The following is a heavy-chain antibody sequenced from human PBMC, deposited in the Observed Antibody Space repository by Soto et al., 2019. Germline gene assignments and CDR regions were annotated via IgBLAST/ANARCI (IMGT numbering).Heavy chain of an antibody. CDR1: GVSISDYF. Sequence: QVELQESGPGLVKPSETLSLACTVSGVSISDYFWVWMRQPPGKGLEWIGYIHDTGSTKYNPSLKSRLTIVVATSKNQFSLKLRSVTAADTAVYYCARNRVPLSDDYESTGYDGAFDVWGLGTMVTVSS. CDR3: ARNRVPLSDDYESTGYDGAFDV. V-gene: IGHV4-59*01. J-gene: IGHJ3*01. CDR2: IHDTGST. D-gene: IGHD3-22*01.